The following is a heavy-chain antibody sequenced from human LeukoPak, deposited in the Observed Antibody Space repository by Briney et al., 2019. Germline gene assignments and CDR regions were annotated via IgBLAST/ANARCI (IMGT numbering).Heavy chain of an antibody. J-gene: IGHJ4*02. CDR3: ARDQSIRYFDWLYTFDY. D-gene: IGHD3-9*01. V-gene: IGHV3-72*01. CDR1: GFTFSDYH. CDR2: GPTRNKPNSCTT. Sequence: GGSLRLSCAASGFTFSDYHIDWVRQVPGKGLEWVGRGPTRNKPNSCTTQYAASVKGRFTISRDDSENSLYLQMSSLRAEDTAVYYCARDQSIRYFDWLYTFDYWGQGTLVTVSS.